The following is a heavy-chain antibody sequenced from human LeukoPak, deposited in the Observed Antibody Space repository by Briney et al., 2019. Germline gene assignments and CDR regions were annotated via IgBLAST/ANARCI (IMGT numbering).Heavy chain of an antibody. D-gene: IGHD1-1*01. CDR2: ISAYNGNA. V-gene: IGHV1-18*01. Sequence: ASVKVSCKASSYSFSSYGISWVRQAPGQGLEWMGWISAYNGNADYAQKMQGRVTMTSDTSTSTAYMEVRSLRSDDTAVYYCAGGRPSGTTYFDYWGQGTLVTVSS. CDR3: AGGRPSGTTYFDY. CDR1: SYSFSSYG. J-gene: IGHJ4*02.